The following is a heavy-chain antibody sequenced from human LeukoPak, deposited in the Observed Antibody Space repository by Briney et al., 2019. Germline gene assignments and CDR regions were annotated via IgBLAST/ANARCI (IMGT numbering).Heavy chain of an antibody. J-gene: IGHJ4*02. CDR3: ARASRSSSTGGY. CDR1: GVTFSSYW. V-gene: IGHV3-7*01. CDR2: IKQDGSEK. Sequence: SGGSLRLSCADSGVTFSSYWMSWVRQAPGKGLEWLANIKQDGSEKYYVDSVKGRFTISRDNAKNSLYLQMNSLRAEDTAVYYCARASRSSSTGGYWGQGTLVTVSS. D-gene: IGHD6-6*01.